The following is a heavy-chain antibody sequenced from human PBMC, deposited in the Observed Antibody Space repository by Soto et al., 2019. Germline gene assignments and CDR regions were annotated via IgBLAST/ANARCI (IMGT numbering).Heavy chain of an antibody. J-gene: IGHJ4*01. CDR1: GLSVSDNY. D-gene: IGHD2-21*01. CDR2: MYAGGDT. Sequence: GGSLRLSCVASGLSVSDNYMVWVRQAPGRGLEWVSVMYAGGDTHYADSVKGRFTISRDKSENTLYLQMNSLRDEDTGVYFCVSRIPSWVFDYWGLGTLVTVSS. CDR3: VSRIPSWVFDY. V-gene: IGHV3-53*01.